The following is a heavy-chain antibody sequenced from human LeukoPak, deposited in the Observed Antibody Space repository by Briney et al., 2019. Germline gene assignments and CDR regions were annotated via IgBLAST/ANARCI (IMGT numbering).Heavy chain of an antibody. D-gene: IGHD6-13*01. CDR1: GDGVSSNSAA. V-gene: IGHV6-1*01. Sequence: SQTLSLTCAISGDGVSSNSAAWNWIRQSPSRGLEWLGRTYYRSKWYNDYAVSVKSRITITPDTSKNQFSLQLNSGTPEDTAVYYCARGQLGYYYYGMDVWGQGTTVTVSS. CDR2: TYYRSKWYN. J-gene: IGHJ6*02. CDR3: ARGQLGYYYYGMDV.